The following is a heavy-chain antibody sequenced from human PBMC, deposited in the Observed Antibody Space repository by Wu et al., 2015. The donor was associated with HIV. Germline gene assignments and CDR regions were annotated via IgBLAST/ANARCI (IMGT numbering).Heavy chain of an antibody. Sequence: QVQLVQSGAEVKKPGASVKVSCKASGYTFTGYYMHWVRQAPGQGLEWMGWINPNSGGTNYAQKFQGRVTMTRDTSISTAYMELSRLRSDDTAVYYCARDLNYVWGSYRFYGMDVWGQGDHGHRLL. CDR1: GYTFTGYY. CDR3: ARDLNYVWGSYRFYGMDV. J-gene: IGHJ6*02. CDR2: INPNSGGT. V-gene: IGHV1-2*02. D-gene: IGHD3-16*02.